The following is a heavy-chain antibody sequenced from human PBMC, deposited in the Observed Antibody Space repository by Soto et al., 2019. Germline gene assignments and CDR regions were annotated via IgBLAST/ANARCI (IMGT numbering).Heavy chain of an antibody. CDR2: ISVYNGKK. V-gene: IGHV1-18*04. CDR3: ARDNDPGRRFDY. Sequence: QVHLVQSGVEVKKPGASVQVSCKASGYSFTAYGFNWVRQAPGQGLAWMGYISVYNGKKYYAQKFRGRVTLTTDTSTSTAYMELMSLRSDDTAVYYWARDNDPGRRFDYWGQGTLVTVSS. CDR1: GYSFTAYG. J-gene: IGHJ4*02. D-gene: IGHD6-6*01.